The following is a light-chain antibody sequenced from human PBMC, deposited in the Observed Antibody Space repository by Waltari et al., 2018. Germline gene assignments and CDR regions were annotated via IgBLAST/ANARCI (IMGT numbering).Light chain of an antibody. CDR1: QTIITW. V-gene: IGKV1-5*03. CDR2: KAS. CDR3: QQYYTYWT. J-gene: IGKJ1*01. Sequence: DIQMTQSPSTLAASVGTRVPITCRASQTIITWLAWYQQKPGKAPKLLIYKASSLESGVPSRFSGSGAGTEFSLTISSLQPDDSATYYCQQYYTYWTFGQGTKVDIK.